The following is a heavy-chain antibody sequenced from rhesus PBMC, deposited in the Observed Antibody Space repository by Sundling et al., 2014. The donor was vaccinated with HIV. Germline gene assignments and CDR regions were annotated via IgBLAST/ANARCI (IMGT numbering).Heavy chain of an antibody. Sequence: QVQLQESGPAVVKPSETLSLICAVSGGSISSNQWSWIRQPPGKGLEWIGRIFGSGGSTDYNPSLKSRVTISTDTSKNQFSLKLSSVTAADTAVYYCASPWNSWSGFDYWGQGVLVAVSS. V-gene: IGHV4-160*01. CDR3: ASPWNSWSGFDY. J-gene: IGHJ4*01. CDR1: GGSISSNQ. CDR2: IFGSGGST. D-gene: IGHD6-13*01.